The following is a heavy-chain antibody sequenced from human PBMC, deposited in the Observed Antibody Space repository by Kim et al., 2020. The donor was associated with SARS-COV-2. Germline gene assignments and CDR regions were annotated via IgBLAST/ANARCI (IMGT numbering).Heavy chain of an antibody. D-gene: IGHD2-8*01. Sequence: GGSLRLSCAASGFTFSSYAMSWVRQAPGKGLEWVSAISGSGGSTYYADSVKGRFTISRDNSKNTLYLQMNSLRAEDTAVYYCAKGYCTNGVCYTGIAYTSYYFDYWGQGTLVTVSS. V-gene: IGHV3-23*01. CDR1: GFTFSSYA. J-gene: IGHJ4*02. CDR2: ISGSGGST. CDR3: AKGYCTNGVCYTGIAYTSYYFDY.